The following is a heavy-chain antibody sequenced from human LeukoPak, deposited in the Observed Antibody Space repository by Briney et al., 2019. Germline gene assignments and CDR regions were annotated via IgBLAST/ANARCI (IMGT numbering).Heavy chain of an antibody. CDR2: FSAYNGNT. CDR1: GYTFTSYG. D-gene: IGHD3-22*01. V-gene: IGHV1-18*01. Sequence: ASVKVSCKASGYTFTSYGISWVRQAPGQGLEWMGWFSAYNGNTNYAQKLQGRVTMTTDTSTSTAYMELRSLRSDDTAVYYCARDEYYYDSSGYYTNWFDPWGQGTLVTVSS. J-gene: IGHJ5*02. CDR3: ARDEYYYDSSGYYTNWFDP.